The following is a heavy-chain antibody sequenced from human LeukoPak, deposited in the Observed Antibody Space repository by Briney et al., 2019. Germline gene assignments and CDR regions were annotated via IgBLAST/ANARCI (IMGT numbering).Heavy chain of an antibody. V-gene: IGHV3-48*02. CDR2: ITSSSTNI. D-gene: IGHD1-26*01. Sequence: QTGGSLRLSCAASGFTFSTYNMNWVRQAPGKGLEWVSHITSSSTNIYYADSVKGRFTISRDNAKNALSLQMNSLRDEDTAVYYCATSGNYYLKYWGQGILVTVSS. CDR3: ATSGNYYLKY. CDR1: GFTFSTYN. J-gene: IGHJ4*02.